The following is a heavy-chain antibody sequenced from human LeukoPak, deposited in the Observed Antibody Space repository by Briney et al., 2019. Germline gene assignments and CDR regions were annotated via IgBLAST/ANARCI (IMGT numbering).Heavy chain of an antibody. V-gene: IGHV3-53*04. J-gene: IGHJ4*02. CDR2: IYSGGST. CDR1: GFTVSSNY. D-gene: IGHD1-14*01. CDR3: ARGAPDKPLDY. Sequence: GSLRLSCAASGFTVSSNYMSWVRQAPGKGLEWVSVIYSGGSTYYADSVKGRFTISRHNSENTLYLQMNSLRAEDTAVYYCARGAPDKPLDYWGQGTLVTVSS.